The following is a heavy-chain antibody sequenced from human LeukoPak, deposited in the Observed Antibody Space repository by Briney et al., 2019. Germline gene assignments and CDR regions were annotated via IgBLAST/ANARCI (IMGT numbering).Heavy chain of an antibody. D-gene: IGHD5-18*01. CDR3: ARTTEGGYTYGYFYYYYMDV. CDR1: GGSFSGYY. CDR2: IYHSGST. Sequence: PSETLSLTCAVYGGSFSGYYWSWIRQPPGKGLEWIGSIYHSGSTYYKASLKSRVTISVDTSKNQFSLKLSSVTAADTAVYYCARTTEGGYTYGYFYYYYMDVWGKGTTVTISS. J-gene: IGHJ6*03. V-gene: IGHV4-34*01.